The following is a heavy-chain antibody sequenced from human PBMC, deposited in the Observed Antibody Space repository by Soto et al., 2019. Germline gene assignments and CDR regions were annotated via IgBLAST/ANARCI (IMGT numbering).Heavy chain of an antibody. V-gene: IGHV4-31*03. CDR2: IHYSGTI. D-gene: IGHD6-19*01. J-gene: IGHJ4*02. CDR1: GASISSGLYH. CDR3: ARGPDHSKAGY. Sequence: QVQLQESGPGLVKPSQTLSLTCTVSGASISSGLYHWTWIRPIPGKALGGTGGIHYSGTISSNPSLPGRLIISVDTSDNQSSLKLTSVTAADTAVYYCARGPDHSKAGYWGQGILVTVSS.